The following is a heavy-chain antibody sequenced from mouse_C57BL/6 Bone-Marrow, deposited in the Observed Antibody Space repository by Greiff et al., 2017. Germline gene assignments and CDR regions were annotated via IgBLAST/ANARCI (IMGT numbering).Heavy chain of an antibody. V-gene: IGHV14-4*01. Sequence: VQLQQSGAELVRPGASVKLSCTASGFNIKDDYMHWVKQRPEQGLEWIGWIDPENGDTEYASKFQGKATITADTSSNTAYLQLSSLTSEDTAVYYCTTEGWLLPCYFDVWGTGTTVTVSS. CDR1: GFNIKDDY. D-gene: IGHD2-3*01. CDR3: TTEGWLLPCYFDV. J-gene: IGHJ1*03. CDR2: IDPENGDT.